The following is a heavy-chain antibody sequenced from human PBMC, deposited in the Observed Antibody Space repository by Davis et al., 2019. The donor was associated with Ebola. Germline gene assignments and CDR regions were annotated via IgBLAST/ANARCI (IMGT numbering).Heavy chain of an antibody. J-gene: IGHJ6*02. Sequence: GGSLRLSCAASGFTFSSYEMNWVRQAPGKGLEWVSYISSSGSTIYYADSVKGRFTISRDNSKNTLYLQMNSLRAEDTAVYYCAKVQSYDFWSGYNYYYYYGMDVWGQGTTVTVSS. V-gene: IGHV3-48*03. CDR3: AKVQSYDFWSGYNYYYYYGMDV. CDR2: ISSSGSTI. D-gene: IGHD3-3*01. CDR1: GFTFSSYE.